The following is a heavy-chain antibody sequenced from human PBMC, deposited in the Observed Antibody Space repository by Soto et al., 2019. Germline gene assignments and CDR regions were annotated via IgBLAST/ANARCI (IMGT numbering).Heavy chain of an antibody. J-gene: IGHJ5*01. CDR1: GGTFSSSA. V-gene: IGHV1-69*06. Sequence: SVKVSCKASGGTFSSSAINWVRQAPGLGLEWMGGIIPMFRTANYALKFQGRVTIIADKSTSTAYMELSTLRSEDTALYYCARGEAFLTMVRGTTFKWLDSWGQGTPVTVSS. CDR3: ARGEAFLTMVRGTTFKWLDS. D-gene: IGHD3-10*01. CDR2: IIPMFRTA.